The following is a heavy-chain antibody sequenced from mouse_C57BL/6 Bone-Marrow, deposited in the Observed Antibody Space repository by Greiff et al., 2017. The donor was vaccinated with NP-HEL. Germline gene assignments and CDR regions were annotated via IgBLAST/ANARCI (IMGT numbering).Heavy chain of an antibody. J-gene: IGHJ2*01. CDR1: GFTFSDYY. CDR3: ARLLNYYGSSYYFDY. CDR2: ISNGGGST. Sequence: DVKLVESGGGLVQPGGSLKLSCAASGFTFSDYYMYWVRQTPEKRLEWVAYISNGGGSTYYPDTVKGRFTISRDNAKNTLYLQMGRLKSEDTAMYYCARLLNYYGSSYYFDYWGQGTTLTVSS. V-gene: IGHV5-12*01. D-gene: IGHD1-1*01.